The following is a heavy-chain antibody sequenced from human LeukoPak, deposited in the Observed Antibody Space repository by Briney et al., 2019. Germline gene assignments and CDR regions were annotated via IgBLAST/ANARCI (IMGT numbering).Heavy chain of an antibody. Sequence: GASVKVSCKASGYTFTGYYMHWVRQAPGQGLEWMGWINPNSGGTNYAQKFQGRVTMTRDTSISTAYMELSRLRSDDTAVYYCARVSPHRKMSYGNQSWFDTWGQGTLVTVSS. CDR3: ARVSPHRKMSYGNQSWFDT. CDR2: INPNSGGT. CDR1: GYTFTGYY. V-gene: IGHV1-2*02. D-gene: IGHD3-16*01. J-gene: IGHJ5*02.